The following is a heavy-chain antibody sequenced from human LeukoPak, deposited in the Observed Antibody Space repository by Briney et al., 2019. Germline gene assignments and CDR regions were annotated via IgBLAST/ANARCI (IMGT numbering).Heavy chain of an antibody. Sequence: ASVKVSCKASGYTFTSYGISWVRQAPGQGLEWMGWISAYNGNTNYAQKLQGRVTMTTDTSTSTAYMELRSLRSDDTAVYYCARDHLFILATFEYFQHWGQGTLVTVSS. D-gene: IGHD3-9*01. V-gene: IGHV1-18*01. J-gene: IGHJ1*01. CDR3: ARDHLFILATFEYFQH. CDR1: GYTFTSYG. CDR2: ISAYNGNT.